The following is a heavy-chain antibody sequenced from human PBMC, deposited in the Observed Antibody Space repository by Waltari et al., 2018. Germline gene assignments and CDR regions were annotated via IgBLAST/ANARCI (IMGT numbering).Heavy chain of an antibody. CDR3: ARGEVTTIDY. J-gene: IGHJ4*02. V-gene: IGHV4-34*01. Sequence: QVQLQQWGAGLLKPSETLSLTCAVYGGSFSGYYWSWIRQPPGKGLEWIGEINHSGSTNYNPALKSRVTISVDTSKNQFSRKLSAVTAADTAVYYCARGEVTTIDYWGQGTLVTVSS. CDR2: INHSGST. D-gene: IGHD4-17*01. CDR1: GGSFSGYY.